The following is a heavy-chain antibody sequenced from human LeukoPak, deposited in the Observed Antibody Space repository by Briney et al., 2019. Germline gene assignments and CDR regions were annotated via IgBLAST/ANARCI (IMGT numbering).Heavy chain of an antibody. CDR1: GFTFSSYA. CDR2: ISYDGSNK. D-gene: IGHD5-18*01. J-gene: IGHJ4*02. Sequence: PGRSLRLSCAASGFTFSSYAMHWVRQAPGKGLEWVAVISYDGSNKYYADSVKGRFTISRDNSKNTLYLKMKSLRAEDTAVYYCASILGGYSYGRLDYWGQGTLVTVSS. V-gene: IGHV3-30*04. CDR3: ASILGGYSYGRLDY.